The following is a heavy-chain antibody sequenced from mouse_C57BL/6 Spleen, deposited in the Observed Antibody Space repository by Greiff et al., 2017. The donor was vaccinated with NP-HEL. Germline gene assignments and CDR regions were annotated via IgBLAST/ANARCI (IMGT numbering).Heavy chain of an antibody. CDR2: IYPGDGDT. Sequence: QVQLQQSGAELVKPGASVKISCKASGYAFSSYWMNWVKQRPGKGLEWIGQIYPGDGDTNYNGKFKGKATLTADKSSSTAYMQLSSLTSEDSAVYFCARRRFYYGNYRNAMDYWGQGTSVTVSS. D-gene: IGHD2-1*01. J-gene: IGHJ4*01. V-gene: IGHV1-80*01. CDR1: GYAFSSYW. CDR3: ARRRFYYGNYRNAMDY.